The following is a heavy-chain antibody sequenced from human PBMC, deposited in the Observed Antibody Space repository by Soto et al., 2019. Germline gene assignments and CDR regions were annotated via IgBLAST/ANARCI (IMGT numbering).Heavy chain of an antibody. CDR3: AKGRPTGYCSGGSCYSELDY. CDR1: GFTFSSYA. J-gene: IGHJ4*02. Sequence: PGGSLRLSCAVSGFTFSSYAMSWVRQAPGKGLEWVSAISGSGGSTYYADSVKGRFTISRDNSKNTLFLQMNSLRVEDTAVYYCAKGRPTGYCSGGSCYSELDYWGQGTLVTVSS. CDR2: ISGSGGST. D-gene: IGHD2-15*01. V-gene: IGHV3-23*01.